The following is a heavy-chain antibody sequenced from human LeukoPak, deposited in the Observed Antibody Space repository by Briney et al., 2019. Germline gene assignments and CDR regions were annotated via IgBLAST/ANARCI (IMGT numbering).Heavy chain of an antibody. D-gene: IGHD4-23*01. CDR2: ISYDGSNK. Sequence: GGSLRLSCAASGFTFSSYGMHWVRQAPGKGLEWVAVISYDGSNKYYADSEKGRFTISRDNSKNTLYLQMNSLRAEDTAVYYCAKDPSFDYGGNSGNYFDYWGQGTLVTVSS. CDR1: GFTFSSYG. CDR3: AKDPSFDYGGNSGNYFDY. V-gene: IGHV3-30*18. J-gene: IGHJ4*02.